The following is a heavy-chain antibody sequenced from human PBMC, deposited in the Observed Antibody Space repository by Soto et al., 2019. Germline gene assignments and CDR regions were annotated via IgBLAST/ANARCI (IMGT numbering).Heavy chain of an antibody. CDR3: ARVGGYCSGGSCYSIFHGADDY. D-gene: IGHD2-15*01. CDR1: GFTFSSYS. V-gene: IGHV3-21*01. CDR2: ISSSSSYI. Sequence: EVQLVESGGGLVKPGGSLRLSCAASGFTFSSYSMNWVRQAPGKGLEWVSSISSSSSYIYYADSVKGRFTISRDNAKNSLYLQMNSLRAEDTAVYYCARVGGYCSGGSCYSIFHGADDYWGQGTLVTVSS. J-gene: IGHJ4*02.